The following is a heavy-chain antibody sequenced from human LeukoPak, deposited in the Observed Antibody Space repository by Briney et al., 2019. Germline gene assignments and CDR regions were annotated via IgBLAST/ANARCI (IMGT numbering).Heavy chain of an antibody. V-gene: IGHV4-59*08. J-gene: IGHJ4*02. CDR3: ARHSRYSYRPWQGKFGVTFDY. CDR1: GGSISTYY. Sequence: SETLSLTCTVSGGSISTYYWSWIRQPPGKGLEWIGYIYHSGSTKYNPSLKSRVTISVDTSKNQFSLKLSSVTAADTAVYYCARHSRYSYRPWQGKFGVTFDYWGQGTLVTVSS. CDR2: IYHSGST. D-gene: IGHD5-18*01.